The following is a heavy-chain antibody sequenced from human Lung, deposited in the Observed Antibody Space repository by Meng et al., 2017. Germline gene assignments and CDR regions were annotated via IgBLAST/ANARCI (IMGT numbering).Heavy chain of an antibody. CDR1: GGSISSGGYS. Sequence: QLQLQESGSGLVKPSQTLSLPCACPGGSISSGGYSWSWIRQPPGKGLEWIGYISHSGSTYYNPSLKNRVTISVDRSKNQFSLRLTSVTAADTAVYSCARSGYCSGSSCYGSFDSWGQGTLVTVSS. CDR3: ARSGYCSGSSCYGSFDS. D-gene: IGHD2-15*01. J-gene: IGHJ4*02. V-gene: IGHV4-30-2*01. CDR2: ISHSGST.